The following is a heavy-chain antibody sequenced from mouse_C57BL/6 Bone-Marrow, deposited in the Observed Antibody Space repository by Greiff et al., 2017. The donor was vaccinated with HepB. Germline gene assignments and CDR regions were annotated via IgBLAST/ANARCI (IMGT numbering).Heavy chain of an antibody. Sequence: EVQLVESGPGLVKPSQSLSLTCSVTGYSITSGYYWNWIRQFPGNKLEWMGYISYDGSNNYNPSLKNRISITRDTSKNQFFLKLNSVTTEDTATYYCARKGPFRAWFAYWGQGTLVTVSA. CDR2: ISYDGSN. CDR3: ARKGPFRAWFAY. V-gene: IGHV3-6*01. D-gene: IGHD3-2*02. CDR1: GYSITSGYY. J-gene: IGHJ3*01.